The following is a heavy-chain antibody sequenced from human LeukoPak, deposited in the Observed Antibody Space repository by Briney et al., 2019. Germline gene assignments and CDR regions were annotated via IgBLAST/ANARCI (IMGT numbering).Heavy chain of an antibody. CDR1: GFTFSSYW. Sequence: PGGSLRLSCAASGFTFSSYWMSWVRQAPGKGLEWVANIKQDGSEKYYVDSVKGRFTISRDNAKNSLYLQMNSLRAEDTAVYYCAKGAVIVVVITHFDYWGQGTLVTVSS. CDR3: AKGAVIVVVITHFDY. J-gene: IGHJ4*02. V-gene: IGHV3-7*03. CDR2: IKQDGSEK. D-gene: IGHD3-22*01.